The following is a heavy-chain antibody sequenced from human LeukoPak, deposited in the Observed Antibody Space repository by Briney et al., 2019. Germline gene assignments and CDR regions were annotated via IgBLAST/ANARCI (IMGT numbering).Heavy chain of an antibody. CDR1: GFTFSSYE. CDR3: AKPRPGNYPQPNDY. J-gene: IGHJ4*02. V-gene: IGHV3-48*03. Sequence: PGGSLRLSCAASGFTFSSYEMNWVRQAPGKGLEWVSYISSSGSTIYYADSVKGRFTISRDKSNDTLYLQMNSLRAEDTAVYYCAKPRPGNYPQPNDYWGQGTLVTVSS. CDR2: ISSSGSTI. D-gene: IGHD3-10*01.